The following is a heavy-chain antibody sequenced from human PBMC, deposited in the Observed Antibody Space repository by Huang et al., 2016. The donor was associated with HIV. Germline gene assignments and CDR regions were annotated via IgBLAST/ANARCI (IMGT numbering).Heavy chain of an antibody. J-gene: IGHJ5*02. CDR2: VYDSGTT. D-gene: IGHD6-19*01. Sequence: QVRLQESGPGLVKPSETLSLSCTVSGDSVSSHYWGWIRHPPGKGLEWIGTVYDSGTTKYNPLVKRRSTISVDTSKNGFSLNITSVSAADTAMYFCVRDQGRLAVGGIDNWFDPWGQGALVTVSS. V-gene: IGHV4-59*02. CDR3: VRDQGRLAVGGIDNWFDP. CDR1: GDSVSSHY.